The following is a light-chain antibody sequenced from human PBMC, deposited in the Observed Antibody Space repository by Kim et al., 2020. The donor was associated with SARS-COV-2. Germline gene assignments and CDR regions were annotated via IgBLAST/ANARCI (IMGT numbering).Light chain of an antibody. V-gene: IGLV1-40*01. CDR1: STNIGAGYD. J-gene: IGLJ3*02. CDR3: QSYDSSLSGSV. CDR2: GNS. Sequence: KVTISCARSSTNIGAGYDVHWYQQLPGTAPKLLIYGNSSRPSGGPDRFSGSKSGPSASLAITGLQAEDEADYYCQSYDSSLSGSVFGGGTQLTVL.